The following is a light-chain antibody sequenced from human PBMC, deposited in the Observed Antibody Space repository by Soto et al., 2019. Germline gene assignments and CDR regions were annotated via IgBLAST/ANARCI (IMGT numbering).Light chain of an antibody. CDR2: GAS. V-gene: IGKV3-20*01. J-gene: IGKJ1*01. CDR1: QTVDRY. CDR3: QQYGSSPPRT. Sequence: EVVLTQSPDTLSLSPGETATLSCRASQTVDRYVAWYQQKVGQAPRLLIYGASTRATDVPDRFSGSGSGADFTLSISRLEPEDFAVYYCQQYGSSPPRTFGQGTKVDIK.